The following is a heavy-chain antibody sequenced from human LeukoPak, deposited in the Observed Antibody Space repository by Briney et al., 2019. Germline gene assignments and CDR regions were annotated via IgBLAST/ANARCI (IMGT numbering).Heavy chain of an antibody. D-gene: IGHD4-17*01. CDR2: ISYDGSNK. J-gene: IGHJ3*02. Sequence: PGGSLRLSCAASGFTFGSYAMSWVRQAPGKGLEWVAVISYDGSNKYYADSVKGRFTISRDNSKNTLYLQMNSLRAEDTAVYYCAKDHYGGNSQAPVAFDIWGQGTMVTVSS. V-gene: IGHV3-30*18. CDR3: AKDHYGGNSQAPVAFDI. CDR1: GFTFGSYA.